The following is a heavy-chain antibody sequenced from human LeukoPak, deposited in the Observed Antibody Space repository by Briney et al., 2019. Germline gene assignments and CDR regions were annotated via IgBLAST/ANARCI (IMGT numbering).Heavy chain of an antibody. Sequence: ASVKVSCKAPGYTFTGYYMHWVRQAPGQGLEWMGWINPNSGGTNYAQKFQGRVTMTRDTSISTAYMELSRLRSDDTAVYYCARDAGVGARICGWFDPWGQGTLVTVSS. J-gene: IGHJ5*02. CDR2: INPNSGGT. CDR3: ARDAGVGARICGWFDP. V-gene: IGHV1-2*02. CDR1: GYTFTGYY. D-gene: IGHD1-26*01.